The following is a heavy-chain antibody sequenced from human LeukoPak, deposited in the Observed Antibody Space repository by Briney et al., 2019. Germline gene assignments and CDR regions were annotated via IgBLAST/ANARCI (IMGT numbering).Heavy chain of an antibody. CDR2: IYHSGST. J-gene: IGHJ4*02. CDR1: GYSISSGCY. D-gene: IGHD3-3*01. V-gene: IGHV4-38-2*01. CDR3: ARSFTIFGVVIIGYFDY. Sequence: SETLSLTCAVSGYSISSGCYWGWIRPPPGKGLEWIGSIYHSGSTYYNPSLKSRVTISVDTSKNQFSLKLSSVTAADTAAYYCARSFTIFGVVIIGYFDYWGQGTLVTVSS.